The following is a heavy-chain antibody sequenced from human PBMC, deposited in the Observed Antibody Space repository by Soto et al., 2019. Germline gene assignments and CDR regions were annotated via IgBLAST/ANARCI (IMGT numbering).Heavy chain of an antibody. CDR2: ISSSSSTI. CDR1: GFTFSSYS. CDR3: ASTSSIAARGY. D-gene: IGHD6-6*01. V-gene: IGHV3-48*01. Sequence: GGSLRLSCAASGFTFSSYSMNWVRQAPGKGLEWVSYISSSSSTIYYADSVKGRFTISRDNAKNSLYLQMNSLRAEDTAVYYCASTSSIAARGYWGQGTLVTVSS. J-gene: IGHJ4*02.